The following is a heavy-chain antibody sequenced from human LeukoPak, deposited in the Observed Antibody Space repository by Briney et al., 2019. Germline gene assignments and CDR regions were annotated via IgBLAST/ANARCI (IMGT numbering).Heavy chain of an antibody. CDR1: GASMRDHY. CDR2: IYYMLNA. Sequence: SETLSLTCAVSGASMRDHYWTWIRQPPGKGLEWIGNIYYMLNANSYNPSLKSRVSISMDTPGTQFSLKLNSVTAADAAVYYCATSFRSGWGFDSWGQGILVAVSS. CDR3: ATSFRSGWGFDS. D-gene: IGHD6-19*01. V-gene: IGHV4-59*11. J-gene: IGHJ4*02.